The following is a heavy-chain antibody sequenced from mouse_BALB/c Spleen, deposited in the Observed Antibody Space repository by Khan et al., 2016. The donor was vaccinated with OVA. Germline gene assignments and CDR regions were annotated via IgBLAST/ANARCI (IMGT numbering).Heavy chain of an antibody. V-gene: IGHV3-2*02. CDR1: GYSITSEFA. D-gene: IGHD2-4*01. J-gene: IGHJ3*01. CDR2: ISYSGNT. CDR3: ARKDYYDYDPFPY. Sequence: VQLKESGPGLVKPSQSLSLTCTVTGYSITSEFAWNWIRQFPGNKLEWMGYISYSGNTRYNPSLKSLISITRDTSRNQFFLQLNSVTTEDTATNYCARKDYYDYDPFPYGGQGTLVTVSA.